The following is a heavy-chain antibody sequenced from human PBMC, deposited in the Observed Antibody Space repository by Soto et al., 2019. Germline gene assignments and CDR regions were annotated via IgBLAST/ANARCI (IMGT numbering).Heavy chain of an antibody. J-gene: IGHJ5*02. V-gene: IGHV3-15*07. CDR2: IKTNTEGGTT. D-gene: IGHD2-21*01. Sequence: EVQLVESGGGFIYPGGSLRLSCAASGLTISNAWMNWVRQAPGKGLEWVGRIKTNTEGGTTHYAAAVKGRFTVSRDDSKNTLYLQMNSLKTEDTAVYYCAKAPSSDCNSGACSLRSWGQGTLVTVSS. CDR3: AKAPSSDCNSGACSLRS. CDR1: GLTISNAW.